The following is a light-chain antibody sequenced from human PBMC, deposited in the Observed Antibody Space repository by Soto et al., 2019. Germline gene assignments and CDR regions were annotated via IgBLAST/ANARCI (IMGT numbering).Light chain of an antibody. Sequence: QSALTQPRSVSGSPGQSVTLSCTGTSSDVGGYNYVTWYQQYPGKAPKVMIYDVKTRPSGVPDRFSGSKSGNTASLTISGLQAEDEADYYCSSYAGDYTFVFGTGTKLTVL. J-gene: IGLJ1*01. CDR2: DVK. V-gene: IGLV2-11*01. CDR3: SSYAGDYTFV. CDR1: SSDVGGYNY.